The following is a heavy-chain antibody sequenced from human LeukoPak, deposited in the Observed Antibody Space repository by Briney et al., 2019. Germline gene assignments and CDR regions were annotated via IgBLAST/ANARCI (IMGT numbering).Heavy chain of an antibody. CDR1: GFTFSDYH. Sequence: GGSLRLSCAASGFTFSDYHMHWVRQPPGREPLWVARINTDGSSTTYADSVKGRFSISRDNSKNTLYLEMNSLSPDDTAVYYCARGVEPLAANTLAYWGQGTLVTVSS. V-gene: IGHV3-74*03. J-gene: IGHJ4*02. CDR2: INTDGSST. D-gene: IGHD1-14*01. CDR3: ARGVEPLAANTLAY.